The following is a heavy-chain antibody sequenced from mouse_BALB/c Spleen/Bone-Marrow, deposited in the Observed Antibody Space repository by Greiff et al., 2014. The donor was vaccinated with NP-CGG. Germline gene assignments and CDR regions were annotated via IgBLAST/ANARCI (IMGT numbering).Heavy chain of an antibody. CDR1: GDSITSGY. J-gene: IGHJ4*01. D-gene: IGHD2-4*01. Sequence: EVKVEESGPRLVKPSQTLSLTCSVTGDSITSGYWNWVRKFPANKLEYMGYINFSGSTYYNPSLESRISITRDTSKNQYYLHLNSVTTEDTATYYCASGGPTMITYYAMDYWGQGTSVAVSS. V-gene: IGHV3-8*02. CDR2: INFSGST. CDR3: ASGGPTMITYYAMDY.